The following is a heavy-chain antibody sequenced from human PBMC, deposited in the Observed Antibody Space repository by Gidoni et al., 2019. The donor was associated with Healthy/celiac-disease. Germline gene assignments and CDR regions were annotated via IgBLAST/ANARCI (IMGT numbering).Heavy chain of an antibody. CDR3: ARAVYCSSTSCYGGADAFDI. Sequence: QVQLQQWGAGLLKPSETLSLTCAVYGGSFSGYYWSWIRQPPGQGLEWIGEINHSGSTNYNPSLKSRVTISVDTSKNQFSLKLSSVTAADTAVYYCARAVYCSSTSCYGGADAFDIWGQGTMVTVSS. D-gene: IGHD2-2*01. CDR2: INHSGST. V-gene: IGHV4-34*01. J-gene: IGHJ3*02. CDR1: GGSFSGYY.